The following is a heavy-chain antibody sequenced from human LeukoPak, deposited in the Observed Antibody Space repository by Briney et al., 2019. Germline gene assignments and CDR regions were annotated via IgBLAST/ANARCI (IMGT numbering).Heavy chain of an antibody. V-gene: IGHV3-49*03. CDR3: SRGRSGTVTSA. Sequence: GGSLRLSCTASGFTFGDYAMHWFRQAPGKGLEWVGFISSKAYGGTAEYAASVKGRFTISRDDSKGIAYLQMNSLKTEDTAVYYCSRGRSGTVTSAWGQGTLVTVSS. CDR2: ISSKAYGGTA. J-gene: IGHJ4*02. CDR1: GFTFGDYA. D-gene: IGHD4-17*01.